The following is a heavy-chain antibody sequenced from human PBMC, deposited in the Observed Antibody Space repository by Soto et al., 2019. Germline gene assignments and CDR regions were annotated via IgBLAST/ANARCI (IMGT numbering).Heavy chain of an antibody. CDR3: ARGRPPDANMYGAWFDP. J-gene: IGHJ5*02. Sequence: EVQLVESGGGLVKPGGSLRLSCATSGFMFSSYNMNWVRQAPGKGLEWVSSISADSRDIYYSEALRGRFIVSRDNVKKSLSLQMTNLTVEDTAVYFCARGRPPDANMYGAWFDPWGQGTLVSVSS. V-gene: IGHV3-21*02. CDR1: GFMFSSYN. D-gene: IGHD2-8*01. CDR2: ISADSRDI.